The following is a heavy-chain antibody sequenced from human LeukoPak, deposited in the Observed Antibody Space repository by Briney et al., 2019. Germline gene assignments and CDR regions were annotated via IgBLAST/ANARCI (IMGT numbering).Heavy chain of an antibody. Sequence: PGGSLRLSCAASGFTFRTYSMNGVRQAPGKGLEWVSSITSSGNYIYYADSVKGRFTVSRDNAKNSLYLQMNSLRAEDTAVYYCARDDDGPLWYYYASGCYTVYLGQGTLVTVSS. D-gene: IGHD3-10*01. CDR1: GFTFRTYS. V-gene: IGHV3-21*01. CDR3: ARDDDGPLWYYYASGCYTVY. J-gene: IGHJ4*02. CDR2: ITSSGNYI.